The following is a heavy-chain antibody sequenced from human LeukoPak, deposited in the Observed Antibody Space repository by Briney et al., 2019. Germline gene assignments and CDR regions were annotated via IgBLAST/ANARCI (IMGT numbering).Heavy chain of an antibody. D-gene: IGHD3-22*01. CDR2: ISGSGGTT. CDR1: GFTFSSYA. J-gene: IGHJ4*02. Sequence: GSLRLSCAASGFTFSSYAMSWVRQAPGKGLELVSGISGSGGTTYYADSVKRRFTISRDNSKNTLYLQLNTLRAEDTAICYCAKDLTYYYDSTGYYFDYWGQGTLFTVSS. CDR3: AKDLTYYYDSTGYYFDY. V-gene: IGHV3-23*01.